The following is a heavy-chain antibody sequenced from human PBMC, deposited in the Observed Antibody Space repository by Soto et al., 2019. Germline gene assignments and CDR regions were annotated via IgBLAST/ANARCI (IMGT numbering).Heavy chain of an antibody. V-gene: IGHV1-69*06. Sequence: QVQLVQSGAEVKKPGSSVKVSCKASGGTFSSYAISWVRQAPGQGLEWMGGIIPIFGTANYAQKFQGRVTITADKSTSTAYMELSRLRSEDTAVYYCARAPKPHPGIVGATPPADYWGQGTLVTVSS. CDR2: IIPIFGTA. CDR3: ARAPKPHPGIVGATPPADY. J-gene: IGHJ4*02. D-gene: IGHD1-26*01. CDR1: GGTFSSYA.